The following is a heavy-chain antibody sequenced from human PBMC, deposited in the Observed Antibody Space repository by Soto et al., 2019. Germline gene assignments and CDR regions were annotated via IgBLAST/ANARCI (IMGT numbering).Heavy chain of an antibody. CDR1: GGSISSSSYY. J-gene: IGHJ6*02. V-gene: IGHV4-39*01. Sequence: TLSLTCTVSGGSISSSSYYWGWIRQPPGKGLEWIGSIYYSGSTYYNPSLKSRVTISVDTSKNQFSLKLSSVTAADTAVYYCAIHLPYVFWSGYLPYYYYGMDVWGQGTTVTVSS. CDR2: IYYSGST. D-gene: IGHD3-3*01. CDR3: AIHLPYVFWSGYLPYYYYGMDV.